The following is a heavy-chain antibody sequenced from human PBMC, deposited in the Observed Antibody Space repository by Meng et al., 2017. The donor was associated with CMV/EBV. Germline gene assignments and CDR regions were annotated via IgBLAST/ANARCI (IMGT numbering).Heavy chain of an antibody. J-gene: IGHJ4*02. CDR1: GGSISSSSYY. D-gene: IGHD3-10*01. CDR3: VTWLWFGELSGYYFDY. Sequence: LQLQDSGPGLVKPSETRSLPCTFSGGSISSSSYYWGWIRQPPGKGLEWIGSIYYSGSTYYNPSLKSRVTISVDTSKNQFSLKLSSVTAADTAVYYCVTWLWFGELSGYYFDYWGQGTLVTVSS. V-gene: IGHV4-39*07. CDR2: IYYSGST.